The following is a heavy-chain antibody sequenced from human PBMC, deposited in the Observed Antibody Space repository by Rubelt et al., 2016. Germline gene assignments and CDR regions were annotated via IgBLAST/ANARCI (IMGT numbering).Heavy chain of an antibody. CDR1: GGSMRSSNYY. J-gene: IGHJ6*02. V-gene: IGHV4-39*07. CDR3: ARVMESGGTPYYGMDV. Sequence: QLQLQESGPGLVKPSETLSLTCTVSGGSMRSSNYYWGWIRQPPGKGLEWIGPIYYSGPTYYNPSLNSQITVSVDTSKKQFSLKLTSVTAADTALYYCARVMESGGTPYYGMDVWGQGTTVTVSS. D-gene: IGHD2-8*02. CDR2: IYYSGPT.